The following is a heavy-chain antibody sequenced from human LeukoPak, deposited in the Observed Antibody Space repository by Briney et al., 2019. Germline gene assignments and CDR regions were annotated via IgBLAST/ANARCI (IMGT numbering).Heavy chain of an antibody. Sequence: GGSRGFSWEASGFTLISYSMSWVRQAPGKGRKGVAHIKQGGSETSYVDSVKDRFTVSRDSAKNSVYLQMNNLRAEDTAVYYCARWRWAQSEFIYWGQGSLVTVSS. V-gene: IGHV3-7*01. CDR1: GFTLISYS. CDR2: IKQGGSET. CDR3: ARWRWAQSEFIY. J-gene: IGHJ4*02. D-gene: IGHD5-24*01.